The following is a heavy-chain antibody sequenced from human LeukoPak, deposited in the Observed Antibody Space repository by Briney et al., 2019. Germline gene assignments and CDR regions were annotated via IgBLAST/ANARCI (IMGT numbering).Heavy chain of an antibody. D-gene: IGHD4-17*01. CDR1: GGSISSNF. J-gene: IGHJ4*02. V-gene: IGHV4-59*01. Sequence: SETLSLTCSVSGGSISSNFWSWIRQPPGKGLEWMGYIYSSGSTKYNPSLKSRVTISVDTSKNQFSLKLSSVTAADTAVYYCARCRDEFGHYGFDFWGQGNLVTVSS. CDR2: IYSSGST. CDR3: ARCRDEFGHYGFDF.